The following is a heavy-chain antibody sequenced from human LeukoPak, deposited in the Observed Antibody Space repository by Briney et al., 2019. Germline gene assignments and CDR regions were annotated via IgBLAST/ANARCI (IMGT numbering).Heavy chain of an antibody. J-gene: IGHJ4*02. CDR3: ARAAGDSYGYRYYFDY. D-gene: IGHD5-18*01. V-gene: IGHV1-46*01. CDR1: GYTFTNYY. Sequence: ASVKVSCKASGYTFTNYYIHWVRQAPGQGLDWMGLINPNGGSTTYAQKFQGRVTMTRDTSTSTVYMQLSSLRSEDTAVYFCARAAGDSYGYRYYFDYWGQGTLVTVSS. CDR2: INPNGGST.